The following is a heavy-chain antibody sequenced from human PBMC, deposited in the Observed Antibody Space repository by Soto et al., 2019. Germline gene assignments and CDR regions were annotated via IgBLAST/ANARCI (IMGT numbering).Heavy chain of an antibody. CDR1: GGTFSSYA. CDR2: IIPIFGTA. Sequence: SVKVSCKASGGTFSSYAISWVRQAPGQGLEWMGGIIPIFGTANYAQKFQGRVTITADESTSTADMELSSLRSEDTAVYYCARGYYYDSSGYSTGSDYWGQGTLVTVSS. CDR3: ARGYYYDSSGYSTGSDY. J-gene: IGHJ4*02. D-gene: IGHD3-22*01. V-gene: IGHV1-69*13.